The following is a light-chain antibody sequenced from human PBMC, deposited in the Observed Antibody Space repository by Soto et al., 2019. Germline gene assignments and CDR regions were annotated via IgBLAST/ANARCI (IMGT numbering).Light chain of an antibody. J-gene: IGKJ1*01. CDR2: GAS. V-gene: IGKV3-15*01. Sequence: EIVMTQSPATLSVSPGGRATLSCRASQSISDTLAWYQQKPGQDPRLLIYGASTRAPGFPARFSGSGSGTDFTLTISSLQSEDFAVYYCQQYNNWPWTFGQGTKVDIK. CDR1: QSISDT. CDR3: QQYNNWPWT.